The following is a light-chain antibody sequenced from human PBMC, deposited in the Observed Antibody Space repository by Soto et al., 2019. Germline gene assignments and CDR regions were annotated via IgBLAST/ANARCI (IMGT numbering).Light chain of an antibody. Sequence: QSVLTQPRPVSGSPGQSVTISCTGTSSDVGGYNYVSWYQQHPGKAPKLMIYDVTKRPSGVPYRFSGSKSGNTASLTISGLQAEDEADYYCCSYAGSYTGVFGGGTKVTVL. CDR3: CSYAGSYTGV. J-gene: IGLJ2*01. CDR2: DVT. CDR1: SSDVGGYNY. V-gene: IGLV2-11*01.